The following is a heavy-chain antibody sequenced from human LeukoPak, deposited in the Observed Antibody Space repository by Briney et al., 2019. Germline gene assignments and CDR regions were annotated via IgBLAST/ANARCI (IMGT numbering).Heavy chain of an antibody. CDR3: AKEGEEEQWVYYYYYMDV. CDR2: ISYDGSNK. CDR1: GFTFSSYG. J-gene: IGHJ6*03. V-gene: IGHV3-30*18. D-gene: IGHD6-19*01. Sequence: GGSLRLSCAASGFTFSSYGMHWVRQAPGKGLKWVAVISYDGSNKYYADSVKGRFAISRDNSKNTLYLQMNSLRAEDTAVYYCAKEGEEEQWVYYYYYMDVWGKGTTVTVSS.